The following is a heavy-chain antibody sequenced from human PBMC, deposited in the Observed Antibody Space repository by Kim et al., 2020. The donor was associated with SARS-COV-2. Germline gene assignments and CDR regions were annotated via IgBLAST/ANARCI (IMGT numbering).Heavy chain of an antibody. D-gene: IGHD2-21*02. J-gene: IGHJ6*02. CDR3: ARLTRWGDDGMDV. CDR2: ISYDGSDK. CDR1: GFIFRYYG. Sequence: GGSLRLSCAPSGFIFRYYGIHWVRQAPGKGLEWVALISYDGSDKYYADSVKGRFTISRDNSKNTLYLQMNSLRAEDTAIYFCARLTRWGDDGMDVWGQGTTVTVSS. V-gene: IGHV3-33*05.